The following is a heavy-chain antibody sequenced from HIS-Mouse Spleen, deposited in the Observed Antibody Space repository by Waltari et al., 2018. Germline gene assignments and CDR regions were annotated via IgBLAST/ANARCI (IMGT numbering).Heavy chain of an antibody. V-gene: IGHV4-39*07. J-gene: IGHJ2*01. CDR3: AREIPYSSSWYDWYFDL. CDR2: IYYSGGT. CDR1: GGSISSSSYY. D-gene: IGHD6-13*01. Sequence: QLQLQESGPGLVKPSETLSLTCTVSGGSISSSSYYWGWIRQPPGKGLEWIGSIYYSGGTYYTPSSKSRGPISVDTSKTQFSLKLSSVTAAETAVYYCAREIPYSSSWYDWYFDLWGRGTLVTVSS.